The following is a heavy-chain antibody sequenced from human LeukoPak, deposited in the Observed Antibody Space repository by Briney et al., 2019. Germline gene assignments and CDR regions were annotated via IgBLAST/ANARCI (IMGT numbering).Heavy chain of an antibody. J-gene: IGHJ4*02. CDR1: GFTFSNYW. V-gene: IGHV3-7*04. D-gene: IGHD4-11*01. CDR3: ARVLESATTVSEY. Sequence: GGYLRLSCAASGFTFSNYWMTWVRQPPGKGLEWVANINQGGTVINYVDSVKGRFVISRDTAENSLYLQLNSLRAEDTAVYYCARVLESATTVSEYWGQETLVTVSS. CDR2: INQGGTVI.